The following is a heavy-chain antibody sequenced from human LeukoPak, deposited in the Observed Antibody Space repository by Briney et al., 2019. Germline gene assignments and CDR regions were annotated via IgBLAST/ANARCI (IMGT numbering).Heavy chain of an antibody. V-gene: IGHV4-59*01. J-gene: IGHJ5*02. CDR1: GGSISSYY. CDR2: IYYRGST. Sequence: SETLSLTCTVSGGSISSYYWSWIRQPPGKGLEWIGYIYYRGSTNYNPSLKSRVTISVDTSKNQFSLKLSSVTAADTAVYYCARGQPPFDPWGQGTLVTVSS. D-gene: IGHD1-1*01. CDR3: ARGQPPFDP.